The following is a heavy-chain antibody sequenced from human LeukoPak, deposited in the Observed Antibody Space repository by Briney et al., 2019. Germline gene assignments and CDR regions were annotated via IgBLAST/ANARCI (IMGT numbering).Heavy chain of an antibody. CDR3: ARPHYDSSGYEFDY. Sequence: GESLKISCKGSGYSFSTYWIGWVRQMPGKGLEWMGIIYPGDSDTRYSPSVQGQVTISADKSISTAYLQWSSPKASDTAMYYCARPHYDSSGYEFDYWGQGTLVTVSS. CDR2: IYPGDSDT. CDR1: GYSFSTYW. D-gene: IGHD3-22*01. J-gene: IGHJ4*02. V-gene: IGHV5-51*01.